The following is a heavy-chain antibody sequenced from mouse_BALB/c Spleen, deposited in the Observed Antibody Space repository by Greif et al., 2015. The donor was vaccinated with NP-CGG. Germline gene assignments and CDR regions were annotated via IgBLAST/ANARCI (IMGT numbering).Heavy chain of an antibody. CDR1: GYTFTSYW. D-gene: IGHD1-1*01. Sequence: VQLQQSGAELAKPGASVKMSCKASGYTFTSYWMHWVKQRPGQGLEWIGYINPSTGYTEYNQKFKDKATLTADKSSSTAYMQLSSLTSEDSAVYYCAIYYYGSSYAMDYWGQGTSVTVSS. V-gene: IGHV1-7*01. CDR2: INPSTGYT. CDR3: AIYYYGSSYAMDY. J-gene: IGHJ4*01.